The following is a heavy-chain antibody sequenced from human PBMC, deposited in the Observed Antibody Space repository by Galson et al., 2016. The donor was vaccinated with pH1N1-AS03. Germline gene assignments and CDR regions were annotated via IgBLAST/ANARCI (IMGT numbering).Heavy chain of an antibody. CDR3: ARGQGYNSGYFDTDY. Sequence: SLRLSCAASGFTFSSYGMHWVRQTPGTGLEWVAVIWYDGSNKYYADSVKGRFTISRDNSKNTLYLQMSSLRAEDTAVYYCARGQGYNSGYFDTDYWGRGTLVTVSS. D-gene: IGHD3-22*01. V-gene: IGHV3-33*01. CDR1: GFTFSSYG. CDR2: IWYDGSNK. J-gene: IGHJ4*02.